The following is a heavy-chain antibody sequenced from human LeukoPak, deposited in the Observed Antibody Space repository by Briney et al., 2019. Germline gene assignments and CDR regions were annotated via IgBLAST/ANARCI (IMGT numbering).Heavy chain of an antibody. CDR3: ARPVPSRLGWFDP. CDR2: INHSGST. J-gene: IGHJ5*02. D-gene: IGHD1-1*01. CDR1: GGSFSGYY. V-gene: IGHV4-34*01. Sequence: SEPLSLTCAVYGGSFSGYYWSWIRQPPGKGLEWIGEINHSGSTTYNPSLKSRVTISVDTSKNQFSLKLRSVTAADTAVYYCARPVPSRLGWFDPWGQGTLVTVSS.